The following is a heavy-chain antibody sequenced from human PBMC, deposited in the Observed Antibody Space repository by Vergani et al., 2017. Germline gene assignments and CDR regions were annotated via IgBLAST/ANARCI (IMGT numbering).Heavy chain of an antibody. Sequence: QVQLPESGPGLVKPPGTLSLTCAVSGGSISGTNWWSWVRQSPGKGLEWIGEIYHSGSTNYNPSLKSRVTISVDTSKNQFSLKLSSVTAADTAVYYCARGLYTWAAAGKGGFDYWGQGTLVTVSS. CDR3: ARGLYTWAAAGKGGFDY. V-gene: IGHV4-4*03. CDR1: GGSISGTNW. D-gene: IGHD6-13*01. CDR2: IYHSGST. J-gene: IGHJ4*02.